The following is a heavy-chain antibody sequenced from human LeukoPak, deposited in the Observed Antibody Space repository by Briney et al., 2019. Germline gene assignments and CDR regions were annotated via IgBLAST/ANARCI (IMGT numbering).Heavy chain of an antibody. D-gene: IGHD5-18*01. J-gene: IGHJ4*02. CDR1: GFTFSRYW. CDR3: ARDGGTRLKYSYGYGDY. CDR2: IKEDAGEI. V-gene: IGHV3-7*01. Sequence: GGSLRLSCAASGFTFSRYWMSWVRQVPGKGLEWVANIKEDAGEIYYVDSVKGRFTISRDNAKNSLYLQMNSLRAEDTAVYYCARDGGTRLKYSYGYGDYWGQGTLVTVSS.